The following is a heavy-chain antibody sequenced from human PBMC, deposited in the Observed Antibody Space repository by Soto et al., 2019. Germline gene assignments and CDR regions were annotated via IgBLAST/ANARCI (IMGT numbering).Heavy chain of an antibody. CDR1: GFTFSSYA. V-gene: IGHV3-23*01. J-gene: IGHJ6*02. Sequence: SGGSLRLSCAASGFTFSSYAMSWVRQAPGKGLEWVAAIRGSGGTTYYADSVKGRFTISRDNSKNTLFLQMNSLRAEDTAVYYCAKVMITFGGSRYGLDVWGQGTTVTVSS. CDR2: IRGSGGTT. D-gene: IGHD3-16*01. CDR3: AKVMITFGGSRYGLDV.